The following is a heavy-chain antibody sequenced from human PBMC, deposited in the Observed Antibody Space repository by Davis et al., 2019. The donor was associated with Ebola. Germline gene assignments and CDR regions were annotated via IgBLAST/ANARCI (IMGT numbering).Heavy chain of an antibody. V-gene: IGHV1-2*02. CDR1: GYTFTTYY. Sequence: ASVKVSCKTSGYTFTTYYMHWVRQAPGQGLEWMGVINPNSGGTNYAQKFQGRVTMTRDTSISTAYMELSRLRSDDTAVYYCARALELWLRGSYYYYGMDVWGKGTTVTVSS. D-gene: IGHD5-18*01. J-gene: IGHJ6*04. CDR2: INPNSGGT. CDR3: ARALELWLRGSYYYYGMDV.